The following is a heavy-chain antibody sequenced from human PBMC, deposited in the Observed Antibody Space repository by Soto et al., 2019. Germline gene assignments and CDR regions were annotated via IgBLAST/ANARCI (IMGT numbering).Heavy chain of an antibody. CDR2: KPYTGSP. CDR1: GDSVSRGSYH. V-gene: IGHV4-61*01. CDR3: AKVGWGGDS. D-gene: IGHD7-27*01. Sequence: SETLSLTCSVSGDSVSRGSYHWSWVRQPPGKGLEWLGFKPYTGSPDYNPSLKSRVVISIDRSKNQFSLKLSSVTATDTAVYFCAKVGWGGDSWGQGTLVTVSS. J-gene: IGHJ4*02.